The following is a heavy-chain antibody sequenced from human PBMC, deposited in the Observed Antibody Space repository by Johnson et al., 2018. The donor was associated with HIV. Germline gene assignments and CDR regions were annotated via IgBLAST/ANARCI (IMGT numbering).Heavy chain of an antibody. D-gene: IGHD3-22*01. CDR2: ISSSGGTI. J-gene: IGHJ3*02. CDR3: ARDRGYWDAFDI. Sequence: QMQLVESGGGLVKPGGSLRLSCAASRFTFSDYYMSWIRQTPGKGLEWVSYISSSGGTIYYADSVKGRFSISRDNAKNSLYLQMNSPRAEDTAVYYCARDRGYWDAFDIWGQGTMVTVSS. CDR1: RFTFSDYY. V-gene: IGHV3-11*04.